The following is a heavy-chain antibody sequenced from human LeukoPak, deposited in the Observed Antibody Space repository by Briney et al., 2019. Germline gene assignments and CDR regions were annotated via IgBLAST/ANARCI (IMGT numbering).Heavy chain of an antibody. V-gene: IGHV3-23*01. J-gene: IGHJ4*02. D-gene: IGHD3-16*01. CDR3: AHVVGAFDV. Sequence: GGSLSLPCAASGFTFYNCAVIGVRQAPGKGLEWVSSISGNGGSTYYADSLKGRFTISRDNSKNTLYLQMNSLRAEDTAVYSCAHVVGAFDVWGQGTLVTVSS. CDR1: GFTFYNCA. CDR2: ISGNGGST.